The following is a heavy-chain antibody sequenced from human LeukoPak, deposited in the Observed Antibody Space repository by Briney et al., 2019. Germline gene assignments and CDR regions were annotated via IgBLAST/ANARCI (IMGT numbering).Heavy chain of an antibody. V-gene: IGHV3-23*01. J-gene: IGHJ4*02. Sequence: GGSLRLSCAASGFTFSSYTMTWVRQAPGKGLEWVSAITGSGGSAYYADSVKGRFIISRDNSKNTLYLQMNSLRAEDTAVYYCAKPVCYTTSSFDDWGQGTLVTVSS. CDR3: AKPVCYTTSSFDD. CDR2: ITGSGGSA. CDR1: GFTFSSYT. D-gene: IGHD6-6*01.